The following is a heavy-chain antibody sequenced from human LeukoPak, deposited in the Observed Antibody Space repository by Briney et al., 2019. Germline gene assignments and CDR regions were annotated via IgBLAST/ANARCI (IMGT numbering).Heavy chain of an antibody. J-gene: IGHJ5*02. CDR3: AKDDYSNDWFDP. D-gene: IGHD4-11*01. CDR1: GFTFSSYA. CDR2: ICGSGGST. V-gene: IGHV3-23*01. Sequence: GGSLRLSCAASGFTFSSYAMSWVRQAPGKRLEWVSAICGSGGSTYYADSVKGRFTISRDNSKNTLYLQMNSLRAEDTAVYYCAKDDYSNDWFDPWGQGTLVTVSS.